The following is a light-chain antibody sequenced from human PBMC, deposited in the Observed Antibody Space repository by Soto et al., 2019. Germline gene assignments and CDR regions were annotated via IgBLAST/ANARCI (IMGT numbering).Light chain of an antibody. CDR1: SSNIGSNY. CDR2: RND. CDR3: ATRDDSLSGHWL. Sequence: QSVLTQPPSASGTPGQRVTISCSGSSSNIGSNYVNWYQHLPGTAPQLLIYRNDQRPSGVPDRFSCSKSGTSASLAISGLRSEDEADYYCATRDDSLSGHWLFGGGTKLTVL. V-gene: IGLV1-47*01. J-gene: IGLJ3*02.